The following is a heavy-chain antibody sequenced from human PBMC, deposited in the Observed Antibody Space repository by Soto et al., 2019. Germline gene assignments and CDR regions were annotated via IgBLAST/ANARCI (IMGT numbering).Heavy chain of an antibody. J-gene: IGHJ6*02. CDR1: GFTFSSYA. D-gene: IGHD3-22*01. V-gene: IGHV3-30-3*01. CDR2: ISYDGSNK. Sequence: QVQLVESGGGVVQPGRSLRLSCAASGFTFSSYAMHWVRQAPGKGLEWVAVISYDGSNKYYADSVKGRFTISRDNSKNTLYLQMNSLRAEDTAVYYCASTYYDDSSGYYCPYYYYYGMDVWGQGTTVTVSS. CDR3: ASTYYDDSSGYYCPYYYYYGMDV.